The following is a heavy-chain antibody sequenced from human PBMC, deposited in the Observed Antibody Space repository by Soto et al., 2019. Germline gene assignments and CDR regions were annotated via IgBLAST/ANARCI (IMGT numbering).Heavy chain of an antibody. CDR2: IYHSGNT. V-gene: IGHV4-38-2*01. J-gene: IGHJ4*02. D-gene: IGHD3-3*02. CDR3: ERVKLAVRGGFDY. Sequence: PAETLSRAFAVSGYSISLGYYCGWIRHPPGKGLEWIGSIYHSGNTYYNPSLKSRVSISLDTSKNHFSLELTSVTAADTAVYYCERVKLAVRGGFDYWGLGTMVTVSS. CDR1: GYSISLGYY.